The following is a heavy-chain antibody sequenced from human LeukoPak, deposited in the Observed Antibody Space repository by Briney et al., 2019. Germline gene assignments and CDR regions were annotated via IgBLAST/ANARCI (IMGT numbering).Heavy chain of an antibody. CDR1: GFTFSSYA. CDR3: AKDLKD. J-gene: IGHJ4*02. V-gene: IGHV3-64*01. CDR2: ISSNGGST. Sequence: PGGSLRLSCAASGFTFSSYAMHWVRQAPGKGLEYVSAISSNGGSTYYANSVKGRFTISRDNSKNTLYLQMGSLRAEDMAVYYCAKDLKDWGQGTVVTVSS.